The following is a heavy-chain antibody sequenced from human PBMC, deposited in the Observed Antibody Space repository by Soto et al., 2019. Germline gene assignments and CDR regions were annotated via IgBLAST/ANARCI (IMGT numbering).Heavy chain of an antibody. CDR3: ARRMVRGVNNWFDP. D-gene: IGHD3-10*01. J-gene: IGHJ5*02. CDR1: GGSISSYY. CDR2: IYYSGST. Sequence: SETLSLTCTVSGGSISSYYWSWIRQPPGKGLEWIGYIYYSGSTNYNPSLKSRVTISVDTSKNQFSLKLSSVTAADTAVYYCARRMVRGVNNWFDPCGKGPLVTSPQ. V-gene: IGHV4-59*08.